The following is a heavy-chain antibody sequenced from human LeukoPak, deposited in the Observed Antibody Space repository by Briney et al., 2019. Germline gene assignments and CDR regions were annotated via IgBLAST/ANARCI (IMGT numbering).Heavy chain of an antibody. V-gene: IGHV3-23*01. CDR1: GFTFSNYA. CDR3: AKGGYDNRGYYYGFDY. CDR2: ISGSGDST. J-gene: IGHJ4*02. Sequence: HAGGSLRLSCAASGFTFSNYAMNWVRQAPGRGLEGISVISGSGDSTYHADSVKGRFTISRDNSKNTLYLQMNSLTVEDTAVYYCAKGGYDNRGYYYGFDYWGQGTVVTVSS. D-gene: IGHD3-22*01.